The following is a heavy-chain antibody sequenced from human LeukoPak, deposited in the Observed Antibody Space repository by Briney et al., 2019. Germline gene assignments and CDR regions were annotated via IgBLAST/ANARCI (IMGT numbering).Heavy chain of an antibody. J-gene: IGHJ4*02. CDR3: AKVQLGIGVDY. CDR1: GFSFSSCA. V-gene: IGHV3-23*01. CDR2: ISDGGSRT. D-gene: IGHD7-27*01. Sequence: GGSLRLSCAASGFSFSSCAVSWVRLAPGRGLEWVSGISDGGSRTYYADSVKGRFTISRDDSKNTLYLQMNSLRAEDTAVYYCAKVQLGIGVDYWGQGTLVTVSS.